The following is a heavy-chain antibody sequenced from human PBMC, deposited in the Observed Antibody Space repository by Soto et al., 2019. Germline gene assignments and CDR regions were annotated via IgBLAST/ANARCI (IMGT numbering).Heavy chain of an antibody. CDR3: ASRSSWFDY. V-gene: IGHV3-7*01. J-gene: IGHJ5*01. D-gene: IGHD6-13*01. Sequence: EVLLVESGGGLVQPGGSLRLSCAVSGFTFSNYWMSWVRQAPGKGLEWVANIKQDGSEKYYVDSVWGRFTISRDNTRNSLYLQMNTLRGEDTGVYYFASRSSWFDYWGQRTLVTVSS. CDR2: IKQDGSEK. CDR1: GFTFSNYW.